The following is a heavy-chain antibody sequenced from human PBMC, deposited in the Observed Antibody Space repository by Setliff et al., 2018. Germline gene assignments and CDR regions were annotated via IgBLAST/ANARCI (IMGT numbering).Heavy chain of an antibody. V-gene: IGHV4-38-2*01. D-gene: IGHD2-21*01. CDR2: IYHSGSI. CDR1: GYSISSGYH. Sequence: SETLSLTCAVSGYSISSGYHWAWIRQLPGKGLEWIGTIYHSGSINYNPSLKSRVTMSVDKSKNQFSLKLTSVTAADTAVYYCARGLEGEDYFYYMDVWGKGNTVTVSS. J-gene: IGHJ6*03. CDR3: ARGLEGEDYFYYMDV.